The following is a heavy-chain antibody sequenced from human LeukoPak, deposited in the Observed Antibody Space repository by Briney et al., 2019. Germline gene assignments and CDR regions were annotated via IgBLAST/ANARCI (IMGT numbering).Heavy chain of an antibody. CDR1: GYIFTNYG. J-gene: IGHJ4*02. CDR3: ARDGNDVMDY. V-gene: IGHV1-18*01. Sequence: VASVKVSCKASGYIFTNYGISWVRQAPGQGLEWVGWISGYNDNAHYAQKLQGRVTMTRETSTSTVYMELRSLSSDDTAIYYCARDGNDVMDYWGQGTLVTVSS. CDR2: ISGYNDNA. D-gene: IGHD1-1*01.